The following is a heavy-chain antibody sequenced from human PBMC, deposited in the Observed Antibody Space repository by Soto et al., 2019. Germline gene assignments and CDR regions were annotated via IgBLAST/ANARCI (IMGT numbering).Heavy chain of an antibody. CDR1: GGSFSGYY. CDR3: ARGPQYYDILTGYSTDAFDI. V-gene: IGHV4-34*01. CDR2: FNHTATT. D-gene: IGHD3-9*01. Sequence: PSENLYLTCPLYGGSFSGYYWSCKRQSPGKGLEWIEEFNHTATTNYNPSLKSRVTISVETSKNQFSLNMSSVTAGHTAVYYCARGPQYYDILTGYSTDAFDIWGQGTMV. J-gene: IGHJ3*02.